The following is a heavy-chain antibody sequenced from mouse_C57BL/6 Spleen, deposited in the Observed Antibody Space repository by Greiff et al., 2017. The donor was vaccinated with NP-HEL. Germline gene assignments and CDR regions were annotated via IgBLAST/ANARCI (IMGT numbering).Heavy chain of an antibody. CDR3: ARDEPYAMDY. J-gene: IGHJ4*01. CDR1: GFTFSSYA. V-gene: IGHV5-4*01. Sequence: EVKLMESGGGLVKPGGSLKLSCAASGFTFSSYAMSWVRQTPEKRLEWVATISDGGSYTYYPDNVKGRFTISRDNAKNNLYLQMSHLKSEDTAMYYCARDEPYAMDYWGQGTSVTVSS. CDR2: ISDGGSYT.